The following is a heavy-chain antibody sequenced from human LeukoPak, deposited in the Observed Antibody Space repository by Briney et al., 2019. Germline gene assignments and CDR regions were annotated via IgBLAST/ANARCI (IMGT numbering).Heavy chain of an antibody. CDR1: GFTFSDYY. CDR3: ARADLRSDAFDI. CDR2: ISISGTTT. V-gene: IGHV3-11*01. J-gene: IGHJ3*02. Sequence: GGSLRLSCAASGFTFSDYYMTWIRQTPGKGLEWVPYISISGTTTFYVDSVKGRFTISRDNTKNSLYLQMNSLRAEDTAVYYCARADLRSDAFDIWGQGTMVTVSS.